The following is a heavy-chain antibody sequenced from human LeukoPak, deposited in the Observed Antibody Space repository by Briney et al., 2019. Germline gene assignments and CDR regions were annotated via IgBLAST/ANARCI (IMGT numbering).Heavy chain of an antibody. D-gene: IGHD3-22*01. CDR2: ISGSGGST. V-gene: IGHV3-23*01. Sequence: GGSLRLSYAASGFTFSSYGMSWVRQAPGKGLEWVSAISGSGGSTYYADSVKGRFTISRDNSKNTLYLQMNSLRAEDTAVYYCAKVPANYYDSSGPGGYWGQGTLVTVSS. CDR3: AKVPANYYDSSGPGGY. J-gene: IGHJ4*02. CDR1: GFTFSSYG.